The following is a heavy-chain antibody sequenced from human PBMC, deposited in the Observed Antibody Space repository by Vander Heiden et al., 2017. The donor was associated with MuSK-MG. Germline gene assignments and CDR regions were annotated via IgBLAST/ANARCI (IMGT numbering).Heavy chain of an antibody. D-gene: IGHD3-10*01. CDR3: AKDGPDASGSYNWLDP. CDR2: IYSGATA. V-gene: IGHV3-66*01. Sequence: VQLVESGGGLVQPGESLRLSCAASGFPISSNYMAWVRQATGQGLEWVSVIYSGATAYYADSVKGRFLISRDNSDNTLYLHMNNPGAEDTAVYYCAKDGPDASGSYNWLDPWGQGTLGTVSS. J-gene: IGHJ5*02. CDR1: GFPISSNY.